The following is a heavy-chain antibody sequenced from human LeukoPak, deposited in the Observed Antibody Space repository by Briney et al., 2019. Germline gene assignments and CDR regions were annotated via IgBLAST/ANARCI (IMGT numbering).Heavy chain of an antibody. CDR1: GFTFSSYS. V-gene: IGHV3-48*04. CDR3: ARDQAWYYFDY. D-gene: IGHD2-8*01. CDR2: ISSSSSTI. J-gene: IGHJ4*02. Sequence: GGSLRLSCAASGFTFSSYSMSWVRQAPGKGLEWVSYISSSSSTIYYADSVKGRFTISRDNAKNSLYLQMNSLRAEDTAVYYCARDQAWYYFDYWGQGTLVTVSS.